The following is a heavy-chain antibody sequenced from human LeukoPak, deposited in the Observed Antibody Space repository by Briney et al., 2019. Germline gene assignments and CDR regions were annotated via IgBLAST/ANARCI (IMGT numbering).Heavy chain of an antibody. J-gene: IGHJ4*02. V-gene: IGHV3-30*18. D-gene: IGHD3-22*01. CDR2: ISYDGSNK. CDR1: GFTFSSYG. CDR3: AKEEYYYDSSGPLVDY. Sequence: GGSLRLSCAASGFTFSSYGMHWVRQAPGKGLEWVAVISYDGSNKYYADSVKGRFTISRDNSKNTLYLQMNSLRAEDTAVYYCAKEEYYYDSSGPLVDYWGQGTLVTVSS.